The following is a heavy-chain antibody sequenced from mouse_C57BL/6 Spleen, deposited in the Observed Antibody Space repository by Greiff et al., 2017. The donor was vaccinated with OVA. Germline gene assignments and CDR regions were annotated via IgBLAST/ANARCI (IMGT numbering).Heavy chain of an antibody. CDR2: IDPSDSYT. D-gene: IGHD4-1*01. CDR3: ARSTGTYWYFDV. CDR1: GYTFTSYW. V-gene: IGHV1-59*01. Sequence: VQLQQPGAELVRPGTSVKLSCKASGYTFTSYWMHWVKQRPGQGLEWIGVIDPSDSYTNYNQKFKGKATLTVDTSSSTAYMQLSSLTSEDSAVYYCARSTGTYWYFDVWGTGTTVTVSS. J-gene: IGHJ1*03.